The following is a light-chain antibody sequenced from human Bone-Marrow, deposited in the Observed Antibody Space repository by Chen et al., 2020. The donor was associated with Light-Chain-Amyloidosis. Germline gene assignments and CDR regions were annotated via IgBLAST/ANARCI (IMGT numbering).Light chain of an antibody. CDR2: EDD. CDR1: SGSIATNY. J-gene: IGLJ3*02. V-gene: IGLV6-57*01. Sequence: NFMLTQPHSVSESPGKTVIISCTRSSGSIATNYVQWYQQRPGSSPTTVIYEDDQRPSGVPDRFSGSIDRSSNSACLSIFGLKTEDEADYDCQSYQGSSQGVFGGGTKLTVL. CDR3: QSYQGSSQGV.